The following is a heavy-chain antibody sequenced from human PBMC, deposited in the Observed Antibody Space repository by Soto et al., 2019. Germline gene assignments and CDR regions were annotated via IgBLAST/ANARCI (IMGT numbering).Heavy chain of an antibody. J-gene: IGHJ6*02. CDR2: ISYDGSNK. Sequence: GGSLRLSCAASGFPFSSYSMHWVRQAPGKGLEWVAVISYDGSNKYYADSVKGRFTISRDNSKNTLYLQMNSLRAEDTAVYYCARDPSREIVVVISDYGMDVWGQGTTVTVSS. CDR1: GFPFSSYS. V-gene: IGHV3-30-3*01. D-gene: IGHD3-22*01. CDR3: ARDPSREIVVVISDYGMDV.